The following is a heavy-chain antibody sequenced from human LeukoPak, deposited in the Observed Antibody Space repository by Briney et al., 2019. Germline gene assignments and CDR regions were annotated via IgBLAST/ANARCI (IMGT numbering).Heavy chain of an antibody. Sequence: GVSLRLSCAASGFTFSNYAMSWVRQAPGRGLEWVSTISDSGSSTYYADSVKGRFTISRDNSKNTLYLQMNSLRVEDTAIYYCAKVPYSDYGSGRPPFMDVWGQGTTVAVSS. D-gene: IGHD3-10*01. J-gene: IGHJ6*02. CDR3: AKVPYSDYGSGRPPFMDV. CDR1: GFTFSNYA. V-gene: IGHV3-23*01. CDR2: ISDSGSST.